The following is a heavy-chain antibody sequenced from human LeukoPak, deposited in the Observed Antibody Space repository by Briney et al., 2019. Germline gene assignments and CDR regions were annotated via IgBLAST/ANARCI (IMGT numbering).Heavy chain of an antibody. D-gene: IGHD3-3*01. CDR3: ARHNYDFWSGYPDAFDI. Sequence: GGSLRLSCAASGFTFSSYSMNGVRQGLGKGLEWVSYISSSSSTIYYADSVKGRFTISRDNAKNSLYLQMNSLRAEDTAVYYCARHNYDFWSGYPDAFDIWGQETMVTVSS. CDR1: GFTFSSYS. J-gene: IGHJ3*02. V-gene: IGHV3-48*04. CDR2: ISSSSSTI.